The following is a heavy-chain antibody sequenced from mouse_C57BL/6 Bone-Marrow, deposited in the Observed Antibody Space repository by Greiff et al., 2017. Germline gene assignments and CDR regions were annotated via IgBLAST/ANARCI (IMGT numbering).Heavy chain of an antibody. CDR1: GYTFTSYR. V-gene: IGHV1-59*01. Sequence: QVQLQQPGAELVRPGTSVKLSCKASGYTFTSYRMHWVKQRPGQGLEWIGVIDPYDSYTNYNQKFKGKATLTVDTSSSTAYMQLSSLTSEDSAVYYCARDGSSYAFDYWGQGTTLTVSS. D-gene: IGHD1-1*01. CDR2: IDPYDSYT. J-gene: IGHJ2*01. CDR3: ARDGSSYAFDY.